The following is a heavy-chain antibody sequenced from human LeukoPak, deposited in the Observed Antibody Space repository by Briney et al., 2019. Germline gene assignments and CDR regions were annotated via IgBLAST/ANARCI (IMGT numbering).Heavy chain of an antibody. CDR2: INTDARTI. CDR3: ARESDAFDI. CDR1: GFAFSSNW. J-gene: IGHJ3*02. Sequence: GGSLRLSCAASGFAFSSNWMHWVRHAPGKGLVWVSHINTDARTIAYADFVKGRFTISRDNAKNSLYLQMNSLRAEDTAVYYRARESDAFDIWGQGTMVTVAS. V-gene: IGHV3-74*01.